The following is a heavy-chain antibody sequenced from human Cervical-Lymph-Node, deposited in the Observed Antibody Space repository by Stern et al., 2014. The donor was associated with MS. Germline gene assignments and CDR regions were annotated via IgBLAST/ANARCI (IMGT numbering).Heavy chain of an antibody. D-gene: IGHD3-22*01. J-gene: IGHJ4*02. CDR1: GFSLSASGKC. CDR2: IDWDDDK. V-gene: IGHV2-70*01. CDR3: AFSSSWAFEK. Sequence: QVTLKESGPALLKPTQTLTLTCSFSGFSLSASGKCVSWIRQSPGKALEWLALIDWDDDKHYSTSLKTRLTISKDTPKNQVVLTMTNVYSVDTGTYYCAFSSSWAFEKWGQGTRVTVSS.